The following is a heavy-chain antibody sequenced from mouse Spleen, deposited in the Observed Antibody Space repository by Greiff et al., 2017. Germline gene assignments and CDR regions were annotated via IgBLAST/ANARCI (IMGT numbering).Heavy chain of an antibody. CDR3: ARWGAYYGRYFDV. Sequence: VQLQQSGAELARPGASVKLSCKASGYTFTSYGISWVKQRTGQGLEWIGEIYPRSGNTYYNEKFKGKATLTADKSSSTAYMELRSLTSEDSAVYFCARWGAYYGRYFDVWGAGTTVTVSS. J-gene: IGHJ1*01. V-gene: IGHV1-81*01. CDR1: GYTFTSYG. CDR2: IYPRSGNT. D-gene: IGHD2-10*01.